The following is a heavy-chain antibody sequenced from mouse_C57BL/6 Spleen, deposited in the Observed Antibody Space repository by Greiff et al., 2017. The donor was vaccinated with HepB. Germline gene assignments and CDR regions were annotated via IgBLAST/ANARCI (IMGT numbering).Heavy chain of an antibody. CDR3: ARGDYGSRNYAMDY. Sequence: DVQLVESGGGLVKPGGSLKLSCAASGFTFSDYGMHWVRQAPEKGLEWVAYISSGSSTIYYADTVKGRFTISRDNAKNTLFLQMTSLRSEDTAMYYCARGDYGSRNYAMDYWGQGTSVTVSS. J-gene: IGHJ4*01. CDR2: ISSGSSTI. V-gene: IGHV5-17*01. D-gene: IGHD1-1*01. CDR1: GFTFSDYG.